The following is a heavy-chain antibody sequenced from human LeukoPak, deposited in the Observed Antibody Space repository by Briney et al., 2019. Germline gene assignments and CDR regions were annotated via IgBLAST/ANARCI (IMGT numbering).Heavy chain of an antibody. CDR1: GYTFTSYG. CDR2: ISAYNGNT. CDR3: ARTYDSSGYYYHHFDY. D-gene: IGHD3-22*01. V-gene: IGHV1-18*01. J-gene: IGHJ4*02. Sequence: ASVKVSCEASGYTFTSYGISWVRQAPGQGLEWMGWISAYNGNTNYAQKLQGRATMTTDTSTSTAYMELRSLRSDDTAVYYCARTYDSSGYYYHHFDYWGQGTLVTVSS.